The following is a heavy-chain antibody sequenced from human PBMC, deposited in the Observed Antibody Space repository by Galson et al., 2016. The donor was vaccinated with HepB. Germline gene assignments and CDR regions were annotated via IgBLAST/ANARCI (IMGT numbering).Heavy chain of an antibody. D-gene: IGHD2/OR15-2a*01. CDR3: ARAGFKGFSNGMDV. V-gene: IGHV3-74*01. CDR2: INTDGSRT. J-gene: IGHJ6*02. Sequence: SLRLSCAASGFTFSSYWLHWVRQAPGRGLVWVSRINTDGSRTNYADSVKGRVTISRGNAKNTLYLQMNSLRAEDAAAYYRARAGFKGFSNGMDVWGQGTTVTVSS. CDR1: GFTFSSYW.